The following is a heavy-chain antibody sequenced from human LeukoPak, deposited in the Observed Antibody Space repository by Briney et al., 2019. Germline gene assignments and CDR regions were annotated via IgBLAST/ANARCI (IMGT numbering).Heavy chain of an antibody. V-gene: IGHV3-48*01. CDR3: ARDYKYAFDN. Sequence: PGGSLRLSCAAPGFTFSDYSMNWVRQAPGKGLEWISYIGIDSGNANYADSVKGRFTISGDKAKNSLYLQMNSLRVEDTAAYYCARDYKYAFDNWGQGTLVTVSS. J-gene: IGHJ4*02. CDR1: GFTFSDYS. CDR2: IGIDSGNA. D-gene: IGHD5-24*01.